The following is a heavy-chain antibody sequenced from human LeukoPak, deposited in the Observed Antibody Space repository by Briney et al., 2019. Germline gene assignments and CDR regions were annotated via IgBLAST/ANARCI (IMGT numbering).Heavy chain of an antibody. V-gene: IGHV7-4-1*02. CDR3: ARVYSSSWRPFDY. CDR2: INTNTGNP. J-gene: IGHJ4*02. CDR1: GYTLTSYA. D-gene: IGHD6-13*01. Sequence: ASVKVSCKASGYTLTSYAMNWVRQAPGQGLEWMGWINTNTGNPTYAQGFTGRFVFSLDTSVSTAYLQISSLQAEDTAVYYCARVYSSSWRPFDYWGQGTLVTVSS.